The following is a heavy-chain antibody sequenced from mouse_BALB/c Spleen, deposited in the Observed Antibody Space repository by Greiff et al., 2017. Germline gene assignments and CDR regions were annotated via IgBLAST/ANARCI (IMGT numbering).Heavy chain of an antibody. CDR3: ARGGNSLLRLPYFDY. Sequence: EVHLVESGGGLVQPGGSRKLSCAASGFTFSSFGMHWVRQAPEKGLEWVAYISSGSSTIYYADTVKGRFTISRDNPKNTLFLQMTSLRSEDTAMYYCARGGNSLLRLPYFDYWGQGTTLTVSS. J-gene: IGHJ2*01. CDR1: GFTFSSFG. CDR2: ISSGSSTI. D-gene: IGHD1-2*01. V-gene: IGHV5-17*02.